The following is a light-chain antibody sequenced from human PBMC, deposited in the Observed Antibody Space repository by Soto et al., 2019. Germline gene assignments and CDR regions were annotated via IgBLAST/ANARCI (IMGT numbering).Light chain of an antibody. CDR2: GTS. J-gene: IGKJ1*01. CDR3: QQYGSWT. V-gene: IGKV3-20*01. CDR1: QTISSNY. Sequence: EIVLTQSPGTLSVSPGERATLSCRASQTISSNYLAWYQQKPGQAPSLLIYGTSSRATGIPARFSGSGSGTDFILTISSLDPEDSAIYYCQQYGSWTFGQGTKVEIK.